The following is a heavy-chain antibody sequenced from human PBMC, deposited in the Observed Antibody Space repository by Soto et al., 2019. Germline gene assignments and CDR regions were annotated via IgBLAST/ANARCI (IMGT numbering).Heavy chain of an antibody. CDR1: GGTFSSYA. CDR2: IIPIFGTA. V-gene: IGHV1-69*13. J-gene: IGHJ5*02. Sequence: SVKVSCKASGGTFSSYAISWVRQAPGQGLEWMGGIIPIFGTANYAQKFQGRVTITADESTSTAYMELRSLRSDDTAVYYCARVYCTNGVCHNWFDPWGQGTLVTV. D-gene: IGHD2-8*01. CDR3: ARVYCTNGVCHNWFDP.